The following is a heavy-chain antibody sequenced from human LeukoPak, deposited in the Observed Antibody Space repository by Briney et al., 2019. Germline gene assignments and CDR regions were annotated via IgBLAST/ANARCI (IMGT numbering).Heavy chain of an antibody. Sequence: PSETLSLTCAVYGGSFSGYYWSWIRQPPGKGLEWIGEINHSGSTDYNPSLKSRVTISIDKSKNHFSLKLTSVTAADTAVYYCARGWTHYSRVAYDYWGQGTLVTVSS. CDR2: INHSGST. V-gene: IGHV4-34*01. CDR3: ARGWTHYSRVAYDY. D-gene: IGHD4-11*01. CDR1: GGSFSGYY. J-gene: IGHJ4*02.